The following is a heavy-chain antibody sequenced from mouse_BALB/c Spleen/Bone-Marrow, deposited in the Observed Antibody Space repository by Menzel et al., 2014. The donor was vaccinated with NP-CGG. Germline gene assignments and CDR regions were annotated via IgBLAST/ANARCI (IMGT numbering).Heavy chain of an antibody. Sequence: VQLQQSGAELVRPGASLKLSCKASGNTFTNYWISWVKQRPGQGLEWIGRIDPANSHTHYNQKFKTKAILTVDKSSSQPYMLPTSVSAEDSGVERCVHLGFAYWGQGTLVTVS. J-gene: IGHJ3*01. CDR3: VHLGFAY. V-gene: IGHV1-74*01. CDR2: IDPANSHT. CDR1: GNTFTNYW.